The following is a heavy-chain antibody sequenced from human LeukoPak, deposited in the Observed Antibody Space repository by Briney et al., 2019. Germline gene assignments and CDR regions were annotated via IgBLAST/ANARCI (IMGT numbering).Heavy chain of an antibody. V-gene: IGHV3-33*01. CDR1: GFTFSTYG. D-gene: IGHD6-13*01. J-gene: IGHJ3*02. CDR3: ARLLARTAAGIAWGVDAFDI. Sequence: GGSLRLSCAASGFTFSTYGIHWVRQAPGKGLEWVAVIWNDGSNKYYADSVKGRFTISRDNSKNTLYLQMNSLRAEDTAVYYCARLLARTAAGIAWGVDAFDIWGQGTMVTVSS. CDR2: IWNDGSNK.